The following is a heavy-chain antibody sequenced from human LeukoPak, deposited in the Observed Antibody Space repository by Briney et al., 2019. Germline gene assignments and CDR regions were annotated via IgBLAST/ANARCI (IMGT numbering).Heavy chain of an antibody. Sequence: GASVKVSCKASGYTFTGYYMHWVRQAPGQGLEWMGRINPNSGGTNYAQKFQGRVTMTRDTSISTAYMELSRLRSDDTAVYYCAREPWVYYGSGSIDYWGQGTLVTVSS. D-gene: IGHD3-10*01. V-gene: IGHV1-2*06. CDR3: AREPWVYYGSGSIDY. CDR2: INPNSGGT. J-gene: IGHJ4*02. CDR1: GYTFTGYY.